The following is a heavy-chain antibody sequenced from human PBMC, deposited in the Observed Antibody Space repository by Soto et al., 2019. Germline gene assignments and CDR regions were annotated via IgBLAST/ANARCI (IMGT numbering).Heavy chain of an antibody. CDR1: GGSISSYY. V-gene: IGHV4-59*01. CDR2: IYYSGST. Sequence: PSETLSLTCTVSGGSISSYYWSWIRQPPGKGLEWIGYIYYSGSTNYNPSLKSRVTISVDTSKNQFSLKLSSVTAADTAVYYCARDHVRVGANYYYYGMDVWGQGTTVTVSS. J-gene: IGHJ6*02. CDR3: ARDHVRVGANYYYYGMDV. D-gene: IGHD1-26*01.